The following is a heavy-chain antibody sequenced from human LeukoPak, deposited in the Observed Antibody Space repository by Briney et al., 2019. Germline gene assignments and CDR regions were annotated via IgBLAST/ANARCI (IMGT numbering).Heavy chain of an antibody. CDR3: AREGNSWYYTDY. V-gene: IGHV3-7*01. CDR1: GFTFGSYW. CDR2: IKQDGSEK. Sequence: GGSLRLSCAASGFTFGSYWMTWVRQAPGKGLEWVATIKQDGSEKYYVDSVKGRFTISRDDAKNSLYLQMNTLTVEDTAVYYCAREGNSWYYTDYWGQGTLVTVS. J-gene: IGHJ4*02. D-gene: IGHD6-13*01.